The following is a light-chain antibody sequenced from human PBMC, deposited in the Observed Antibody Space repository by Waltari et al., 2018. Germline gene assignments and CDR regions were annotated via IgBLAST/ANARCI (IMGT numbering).Light chain of an antibody. CDR3: CSYAGNSIYV. J-gene: IGLJ1*01. CDR1: TSDVGLYPL. V-gene: IGLV2-23*02. CDR2: EVS. Sequence: QSALTQPASVSGSPGQSITISCPATTSDVGLYPLVSWYQHPPGKAPKLIIFEVSERPSGVSNRFSGSKSGNTASLTISGLQAEDEADYHCCSYAGNSIYVFGTGTRVTVL.